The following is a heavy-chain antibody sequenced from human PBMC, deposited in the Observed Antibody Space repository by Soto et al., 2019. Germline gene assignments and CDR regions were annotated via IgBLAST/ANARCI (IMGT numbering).Heavy chain of an antibody. CDR2: IYSGGST. Sequence: EVQLVETGGGLIQPGGSLRLSCAASGFTVSNNYMSWVRQAPGRGLEWVSLIYSGGSTFYADSVKGRFTISRDNSKNTLFLQMNSLRAEDTAVYFCATYTSLDYWGQGTLVTVSS. J-gene: IGHJ4*02. D-gene: IGHD2-2*02. CDR3: ATYTSLDY. V-gene: IGHV3-53*02. CDR1: GFTVSNNY.